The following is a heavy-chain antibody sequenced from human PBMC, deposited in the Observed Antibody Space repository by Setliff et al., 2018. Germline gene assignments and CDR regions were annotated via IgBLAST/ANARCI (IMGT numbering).Heavy chain of an antibody. Sequence: PGGSLRLSCAASGFTFSSHWMHWVRQAPGKGLVWVSRINSDGSSTSYADSVKGRFTISRDNSKNTLYLQMNSLRAEDTAVYYCAKDRIGGSYYYFDYWGQGTLVTVSS. J-gene: IGHJ4*02. CDR3: AKDRIGGSYYYFDY. D-gene: IGHD1-26*01. CDR2: INSDGSST. CDR1: GFTFSSHW. V-gene: IGHV3-74*01.